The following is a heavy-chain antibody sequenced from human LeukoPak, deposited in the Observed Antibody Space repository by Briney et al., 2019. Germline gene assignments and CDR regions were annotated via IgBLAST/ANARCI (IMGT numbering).Heavy chain of an antibody. CDR1: GYTFTSYD. CDR2: MNPNSGNT. CDR3: ASGADILTGYGGYYYYYYMDV. D-gene: IGHD3-9*01. V-gene: IGHV1-8*03. J-gene: IGHJ6*03. Sequence: ASVKVSCKASGYTFTSYDINWVRQATGQGLEWMGWMNPNSGNTGYAQKFQGRVTITRNTSISTAYMELSSLRSEDTAVYYCASGADILTGYGGYYYYYYMDVWGKGTTVTISS.